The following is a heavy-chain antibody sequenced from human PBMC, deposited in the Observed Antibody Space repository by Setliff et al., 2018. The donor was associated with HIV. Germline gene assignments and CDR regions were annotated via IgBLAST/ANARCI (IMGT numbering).Heavy chain of an antibody. D-gene: IGHD2-15*01. J-gene: IGHJ6*02. CDR2: IYPSGNT. CDR3: ARKKAALYYGLDV. V-gene: IGHV4-61*02. Sequence: SETLSLTCTVSGGSISSGSYYWSWIRQPAGKGLEWIGRIYPSGNTNYNPSLKSRLTMSVDTSKNQFSLNLTSVTASDTAVYYCARKKAALYYGLDVWGQGTPVTVSS. CDR1: GGSISSGSYY.